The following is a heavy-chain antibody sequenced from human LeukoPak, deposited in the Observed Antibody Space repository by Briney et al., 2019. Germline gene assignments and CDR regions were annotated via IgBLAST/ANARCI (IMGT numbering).Heavy chain of an antibody. CDR1: GGSISSHY. J-gene: IGHJ4*02. V-gene: IGHV4-59*11. Sequence: SETLSLTCTVSGGSISSHYWSRIRQLPGKGLEWIGYIYYSGSTNYNPSLKSRVTISVDTSKNQFSLKLSSVTAADTAVYYCARDYSGSLFYWGQGTLVTVSS. CDR3: ARDYSGSLFY. CDR2: IYYSGST. D-gene: IGHD1-26*01.